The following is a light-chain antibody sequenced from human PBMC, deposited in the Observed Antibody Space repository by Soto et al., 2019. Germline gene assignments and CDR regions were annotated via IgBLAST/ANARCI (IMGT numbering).Light chain of an antibody. CDR1: SSDVGGYIF. CDR3: CSYAGSYTWV. Sequence: QSALTQPRSVSGSPGQSVTISCTGTSSDVGGYIFVSWYQQRPGNAPKVIIFDVSERPSGVPDRFSGSKSGNTASLTISGLHAEDEADYYCCSYAGSYTWVFGGGTQLTVL. V-gene: IGLV2-11*01. J-gene: IGLJ3*02. CDR2: DVS.